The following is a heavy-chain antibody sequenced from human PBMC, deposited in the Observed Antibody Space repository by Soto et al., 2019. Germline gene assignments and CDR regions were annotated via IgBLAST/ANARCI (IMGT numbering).Heavy chain of an antibody. J-gene: IGHJ4*02. CDR3: ARGRYGDY. CDR1: GYTFTSYG. V-gene: IGHV1-18*01. D-gene: IGHD1-1*01. CDR2: ISAHNGNT. Sequence: QVHLVQSGAEVKKPGASVKVSCKGSGYTFTSYGITWVRQAPGQGLEWMGWISAHNGNTDYAQKLQGRVTVTRDTSTRTAYMELRGVRSDDTAVYYCARGRYGDYWGQGALVTVSS.